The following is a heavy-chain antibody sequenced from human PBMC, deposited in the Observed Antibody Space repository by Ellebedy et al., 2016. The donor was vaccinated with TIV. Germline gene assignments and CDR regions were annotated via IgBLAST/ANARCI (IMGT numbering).Heavy chain of an antibody. CDR3: AKDGTCSSTSCYRYYYYYGMDV. CDR1: GFTFSSYG. J-gene: IGHJ6*02. D-gene: IGHD2-2*01. Sequence: GGSLRLSXAASGFTFSSYGMHWVRQAPGKGLEWVAVISYDGSNKYYADSVKGRFTISRDNSKNTLYLQMNSLRAEDTAVYYCAKDGTCSSTSCYRYYYYYGMDVWGQGTTVTVSS. V-gene: IGHV3-30*18. CDR2: ISYDGSNK.